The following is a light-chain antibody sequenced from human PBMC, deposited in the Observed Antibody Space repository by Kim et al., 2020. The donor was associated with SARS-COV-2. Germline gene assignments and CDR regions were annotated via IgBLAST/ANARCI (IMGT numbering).Light chain of an antibody. CDR2: GAS. J-gene: IGKJ5*01. Sequence: EIVLTQSPGTLSLSPGERATLSCRASQSVGRNYLGWYQQKPGQAPRLLIFGASSRATGIPDRFSGSGSGTDFTLTINRLEPEDFAVYYCQQYASAPITFGQGTRLEIK. CDR1: QSVGRNY. V-gene: IGKV3-20*01. CDR3: QQYASAPIT.